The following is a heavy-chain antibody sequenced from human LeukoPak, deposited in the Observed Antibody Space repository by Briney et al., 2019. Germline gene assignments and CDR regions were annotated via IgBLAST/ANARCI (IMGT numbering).Heavy chain of an antibody. Sequence: ASVKVSCKASGYIFTGYYVHWVRQAPGQGLEWMGWINPNSGDTNFAQKFQGRVTMTGDTSISTAYMELSRLRSDDTAVYYCARAANHIVVVPAAIRIRAFDIWGQGTMVTVSS. CDR2: INPNSGDT. D-gene: IGHD2-2*02. V-gene: IGHV1-2*02. J-gene: IGHJ3*02. CDR1: GYIFTGYY. CDR3: ARAANHIVVVPAAIRIRAFDI.